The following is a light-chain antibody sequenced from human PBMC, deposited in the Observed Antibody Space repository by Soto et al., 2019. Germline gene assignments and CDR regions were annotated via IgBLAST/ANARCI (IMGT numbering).Light chain of an antibody. V-gene: IGKV3D-15*01. Sequence: ETVMTQSPATLSMSPGERATLSCRASQSLNSYLAWYQQKPGQAPRLLIYGASTRATGIPGRFSGSGSGTEFTLTISSLQSEDFAVYDCQEYNSWPLSFGGGTMVDIK. CDR3: QEYNSWPLS. CDR2: GAS. CDR1: QSLNSY. J-gene: IGKJ4*01.